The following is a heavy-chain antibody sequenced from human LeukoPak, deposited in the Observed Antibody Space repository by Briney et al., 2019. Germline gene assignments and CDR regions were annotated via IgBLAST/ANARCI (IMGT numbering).Heavy chain of an antibody. D-gene: IGHD6-13*01. Sequence: GGSLRLSCAASGFTFNSYLMHWVRQAPGKGLVWVSRINSDGSSPTYADSVKGRFTISRDNAKNTLYLQMNNLRAEDTAVYYCARVGGSSWGYFYYHMDVWGKGTAVTVSS. V-gene: IGHV3-74*01. CDR1: GFTFNSYL. CDR2: INSDGSSP. CDR3: ARVGGSSWGYFYYHMDV. J-gene: IGHJ6*03.